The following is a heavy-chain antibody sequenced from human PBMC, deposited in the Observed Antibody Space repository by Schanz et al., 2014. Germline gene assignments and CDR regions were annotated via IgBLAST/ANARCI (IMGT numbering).Heavy chain of an antibody. J-gene: IGHJ4*02. Sequence: QVQLVQSGAEVKKPGASVKVSCKASGYTFTSYGINWVRQAPGQGLEFMGWISTFRNEDTNSAQRFQGRLTMTTDTSTSTSYMELTSLRFDDTAVYYCARDFSAYVGNYFDYWGQGTLVTVSS. CDR1: GYTFTSYG. D-gene: IGHD5-12*01. CDR2: ISTFRNEDT. CDR3: ARDFSAYVGNYFDY. V-gene: IGHV1-18*01.